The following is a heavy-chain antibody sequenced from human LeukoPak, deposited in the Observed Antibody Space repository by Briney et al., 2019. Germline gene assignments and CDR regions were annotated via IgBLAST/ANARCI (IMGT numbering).Heavy chain of an antibody. CDR2: IYTSGST. CDR3: ARGGDYIWGTYRPFDY. D-gene: IGHD3-16*02. J-gene: IGHJ4*02. CDR1: GGSISSYY. V-gene: IGHV4-4*07. Sequence: SETLSLTCTVSGGSISSYYWSWIRQPAGKGLEWIGRIYTSGSTNYNPSPKSRVTISVDTSKNQFSLKLNSVTAADTAVYYCARGGDYIWGTYRPFDYWGQGTLVTVSS.